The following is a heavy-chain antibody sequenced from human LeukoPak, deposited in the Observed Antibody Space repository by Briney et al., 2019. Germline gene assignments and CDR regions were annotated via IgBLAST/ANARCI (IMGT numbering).Heavy chain of an antibody. CDR3: ARAPDIGDY. Sequence: GESLKISCAASGFTFSSYWMTWVRQAPGKGLEWVANIKQDGSEKYYVDSVKGRFTISRDNAKNSLYLQMNSLRAEDTAVYYCARAPDIGDYWGQGTLVTVSS. CDR2: IKQDGSEK. CDR1: GFTFSSYW. V-gene: IGHV3-7*01. D-gene: IGHD2-15*01. J-gene: IGHJ4*02.